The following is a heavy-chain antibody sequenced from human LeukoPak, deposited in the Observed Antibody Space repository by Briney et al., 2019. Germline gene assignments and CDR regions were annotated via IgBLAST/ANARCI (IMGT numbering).Heavy chain of an antibody. V-gene: IGHV4-59*12. D-gene: IGHD2-15*01. J-gene: IGHJ4*02. CDR3: ARGRCSGGSCYYFDY. Sequence: SETLSLTCTVSGGSISSYYWSWIRQPPGKGLEWIGYIYYSGSTNYNPSLKSRVTISVDTSKNQFSLKLSSVTAADTAVYYCARGRCSGGSCYYFDYWGRGTLVTVSS. CDR2: IYYSGST. CDR1: GGSISSYY.